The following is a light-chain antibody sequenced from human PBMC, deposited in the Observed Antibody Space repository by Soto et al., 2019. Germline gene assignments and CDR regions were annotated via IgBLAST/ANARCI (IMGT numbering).Light chain of an antibody. Sequence: DIVMTQSPDSLAVSLGERATINCKSSQSVVYSSNNKNYLAWYQQRPGQTPKLLIYWASTRESGVPDRFSGSGSGTDFTLTITSLQSEDVAVYYCQQYDSTPPTFGQGTKLEIK. J-gene: IGKJ2*01. CDR1: QSVVYSSNNKNY. CDR3: QQYDSTPPT. CDR2: WAS. V-gene: IGKV4-1*01.